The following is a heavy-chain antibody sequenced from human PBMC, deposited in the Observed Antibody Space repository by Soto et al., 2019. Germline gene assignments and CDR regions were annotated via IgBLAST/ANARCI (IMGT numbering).Heavy chain of an antibody. CDR1: GGTLSGYA. D-gene: IGHD3-22*01. CDR2: IIPIFGTA. CDR3: ARPLYYYDSSSYGMDV. J-gene: IGHJ6*02. V-gene: IGHV1-69*06. Sequence: SVKVCCKASGGTLSGYAISWVRQAPGQGLEWMGGIIPIFGTANYAQKFQGRFTITADKSTSTAYMELSSLRSEDTAVYYCARPLYYYDSSSYGMDVRGQGTTVTVSS.